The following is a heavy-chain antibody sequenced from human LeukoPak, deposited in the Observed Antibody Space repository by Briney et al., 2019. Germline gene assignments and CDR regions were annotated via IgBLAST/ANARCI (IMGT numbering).Heavy chain of an antibody. J-gene: IGHJ4*02. CDR3: AKGAASRGYTYVAN. Sequence: GGSLRLSCAASAFTFRPYAMIWVRQAPGKGLEWVSSVSGSGGSTYYAGSVKGRFTISRDNSNNTLYLQMNGLRAEDTAVYYCAKGAASRGYTYVANWGQGTLVTVSS. CDR2: VSGSGGST. V-gene: IGHV3-23*01. CDR1: AFTFRPYA. D-gene: IGHD5-18*01.